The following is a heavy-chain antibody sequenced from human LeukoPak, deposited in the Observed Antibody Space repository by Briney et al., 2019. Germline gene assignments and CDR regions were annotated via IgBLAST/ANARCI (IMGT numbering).Heavy chain of an antibody. CDR1: GASISSGGYY. V-gene: IGHV4-31*03. Sequence: SETLSLTCTVSGASISSGGYYWSWIRQHPGKGLEWLGYIYYSGSTYYNPSLKSRVNISLDTSKDQFSLKLSSVTAADTAVYYCARDLSGVISYWGQGTLVTVSS. CDR2: IYYSGST. J-gene: IGHJ4*02. D-gene: IGHD3-10*01. CDR3: ARDLSGVISY.